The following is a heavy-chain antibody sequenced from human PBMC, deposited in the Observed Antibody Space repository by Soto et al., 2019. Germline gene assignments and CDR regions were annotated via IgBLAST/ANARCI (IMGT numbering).Heavy chain of an antibody. D-gene: IGHD4-4*01. CDR2: IYHSGGT. V-gene: IGHV4-30-2*01. CDR3: ARGMTTVTTIDY. J-gene: IGHJ4*02. Sequence: QLQLQESGSGLVKPSQTLSLTCAVSGGSISSGGYSWSWIRQPPGKGLEWIGYIYHSGGTYYNPSLNIRVTISVDRTKNQFSLKLSSVTAADTAVYYCARGMTTVTTIDYWGQGTLVTVSS. CDR1: GGSISSGGYS.